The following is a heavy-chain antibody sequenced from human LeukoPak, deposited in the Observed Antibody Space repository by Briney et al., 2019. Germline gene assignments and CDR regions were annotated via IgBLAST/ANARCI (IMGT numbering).Heavy chain of an antibody. D-gene: IGHD6-13*01. CDR1: GGSISSSSYY. V-gene: IGHV4-39*07. CDR3: AREPLHHIAAAGLLGY. J-gene: IGHJ4*02. Sequence: SETLSLTCTVSGGSISSSSYYWGWIRQPPGKELEWIGSIYYSGSTYYNPSLKSRVTISVDTSKNQFSLKLSSVTAADTAVYYCAREPLHHIAAAGLLGYWGQGTLVTVSS. CDR2: IYYSGST.